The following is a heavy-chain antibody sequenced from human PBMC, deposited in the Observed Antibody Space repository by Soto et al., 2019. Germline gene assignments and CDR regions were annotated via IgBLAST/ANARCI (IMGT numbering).Heavy chain of an antibody. CDR1: GGTFSSYA. V-gene: IGHV1-69*13. Sequence: SVKVSCKASGGTFSSYAISWVRQAPGQGLEWMGGIIPIFGTANYAQKFQGRVTITADESTSTAYMELSSLRSEDTAVYYFVRRVFLGYCSSTSCFAMDVWGQGTTVTVSS. CDR3: VRRVFLGYCSSTSCFAMDV. J-gene: IGHJ6*02. D-gene: IGHD2-2*01. CDR2: IIPIFGTA.